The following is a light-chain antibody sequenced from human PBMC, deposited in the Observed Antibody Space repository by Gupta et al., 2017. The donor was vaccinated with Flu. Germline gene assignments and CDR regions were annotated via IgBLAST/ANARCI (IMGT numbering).Light chain of an antibody. J-gene: IGLJ1*01. CDR3: SSYTSSSTPYV. Sequence: QSALTQPASVSGSPGQSITISCTGTSSDVGGYNYVSWYHQHPGKAPKLMIYEVSNRPSGVSTRFSGSKSGNTASLTISGLQAEDEADYYCSSYTSSSTPYVFGTGTKVTVL. CDR2: EVS. CDR1: SSDVGGYNY. V-gene: IGLV2-14*01.